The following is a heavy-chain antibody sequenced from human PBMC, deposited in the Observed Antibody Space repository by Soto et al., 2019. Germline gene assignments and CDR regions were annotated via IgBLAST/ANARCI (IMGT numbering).Heavy chain of an antibody. Sequence: SETLSLTCTVSGGSISSSSYYWGWIRQPPGKGLEWIGRIYYSGSTYYNPSLKSRVTISVDTSKNQFSLKLSSVTAEDTALYRCTRDTFDFWSGPSFFSFWGQGTLVTVSS. J-gene: IGHJ4*02. V-gene: IGHV4-39*07. D-gene: IGHD3-3*01. CDR3: TRDTFDFWSGPSFFSF. CDR1: GGSISSSSYY. CDR2: IYYSGST.